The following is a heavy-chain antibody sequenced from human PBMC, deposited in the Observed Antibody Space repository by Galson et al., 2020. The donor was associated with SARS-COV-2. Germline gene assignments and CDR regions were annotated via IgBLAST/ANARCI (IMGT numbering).Heavy chain of an antibody. CDR2: ISYDAYNE. D-gene: IGHD5-12*01. CDR1: GFTFYNFA. Sequence: QAGGSLRLSCAASGFTFYNFAIHWIRQAPGKGLEWVAVISYDAYNEYYADSVKGRFTISRDNSKNTMFLQMNSLRREDTAVYYCARARDGYNNFDYWGQGTRVTVSS. CDR3: ARARDGYNNFDY. J-gene: IGHJ4*02. V-gene: IGHV3-30-3*01.